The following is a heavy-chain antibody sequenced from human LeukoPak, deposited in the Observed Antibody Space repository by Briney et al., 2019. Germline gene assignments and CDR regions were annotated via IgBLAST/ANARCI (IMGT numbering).Heavy chain of an antibody. J-gene: IGHJ1*01. CDR3: ARGTRYSSSWFLN. CDR2: IIPILGIT. D-gene: IGHD6-13*01. CDR1: GDTFSSYS. V-gene: IGHV1-69*02. Sequence: ASVKVSCKASGDTFSSYSFSWVRQAPGQGLEWMGRIIPILGITNFAQKFQGRVTITADKSASTAFMELSSLRSADTAVYYCARGTRYSSSWFLNWGQGTPVTVSS.